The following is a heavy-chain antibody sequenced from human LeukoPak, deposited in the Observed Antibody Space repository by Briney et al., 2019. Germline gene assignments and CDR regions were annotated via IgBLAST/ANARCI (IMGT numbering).Heavy chain of an antibody. D-gene: IGHD2-2*02. Sequence: PSETLSLTCTVSRGSISSYYWSWIRQPAGKGLEWIGRIYTSGSTNYNPSLKSRVTMSVDTSKNQFSLKLSSVTAADTAAYYCARESRVVVPAAIQGDRWFDPWGQGTLVTVSS. CDR2: IYTSGST. V-gene: IGHV4-4*07. CDR3: ARESRVVVPAAIQGDRWFDP. CDR1: RGSISSYY. J-gene: IGHJ5*02.